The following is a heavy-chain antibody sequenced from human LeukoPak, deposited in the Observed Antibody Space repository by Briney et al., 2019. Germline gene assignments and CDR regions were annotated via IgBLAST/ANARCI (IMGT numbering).Heavy chain of an antibody. Sequence: PGRSLRLSCAASGFTFSSYGMHWVRQAPGKGLEWVAVISYDGSNKYYADSVKGRFTISRDNSKNTLYLQMNSLRAEDTAVYYCAKDQAQLGIIDYWGQGTLVTVSS. J-gene: IGHJ4*02. D-gene: IGHD7-27*01. V-gene: IGHV3-30*18. CDR3: AKDQAQLGIIDY. CDR2: ISYDGSNK. CDR1: GFTFSSYG.